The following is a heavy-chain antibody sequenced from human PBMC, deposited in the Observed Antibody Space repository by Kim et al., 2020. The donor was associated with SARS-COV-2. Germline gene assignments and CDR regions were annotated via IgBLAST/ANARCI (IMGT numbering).Heavy chain of an antibody. D-gene: IGHD2-21*02. V-gene: IGHV4-39*01. CDR3: ARRSSVRVTGSGGFFDP. Sequence: LKSRVTISVDTSKTQFSLKLSSVTAADTAVYYCARRSSVRVTGSGGFFDPWGQGTLVTVSS. J-gene: IGHJ5*02.